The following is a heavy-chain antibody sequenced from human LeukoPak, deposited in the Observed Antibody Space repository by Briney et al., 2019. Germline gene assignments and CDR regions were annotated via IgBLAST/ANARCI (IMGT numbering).Heavy chain of an antibody. V-gene: IGHV4-39*07. D-gene: IGHD3-10*01. Sequence: PSETLSLTCTVSGGSISSSSYYWGWIRQPPGKGLEWIGCIYYTGSTYYNPSLKSRVTISVDTSKNQFSLKLSSVTAADTAVYYCARAGFGLWGQGTLVTVSS. J-gene: IGHJ4*02. CDR2: IYYTGST. CDR1: GGSISSSSYY. CDR3: ARAGFGL.